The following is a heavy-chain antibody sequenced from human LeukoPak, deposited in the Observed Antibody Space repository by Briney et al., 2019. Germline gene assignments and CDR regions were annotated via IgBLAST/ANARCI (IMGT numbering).Heavy chain of an antibody. Sequence: SETLSLTCTVSGGAISGHYWTWIRHPPGKGVEWIGQIHYSGTADYNPSLRGRITISVDASKNQMSLKVTSVTAADTAVYYCARFGVDYDMDVWGQGTTVTVS. CDR1: GGAISGHY. CDR3: ARFGVDYDMDV. D-gene: IGHD3-3*01. CDR2: IHYSGTA. J-gene: IGHJ6*02. V-gene: IGHV4-59*11.